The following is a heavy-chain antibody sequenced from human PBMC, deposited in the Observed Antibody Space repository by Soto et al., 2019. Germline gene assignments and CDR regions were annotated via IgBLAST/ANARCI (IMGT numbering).Heavy chain of an antibody. J-gene: IGHJ4*02. CDR2: IYYSGST. CDR3: ARQRGDIVVVPAANFDY. V-gene: IGHV4-59*08. Sequence: SETLSLTCTVSGGSISSYYWSWIRQPPGKGLEWIGYIYYSGSTNYNPSLKSRVTISVDTSKNQFSLKLSSVTAADTAVYYCARQRGDIVVVPAANFDYWGQGTLVTVSS. CDR1: GGSISSYY. D-gene: IGHD2-2*01.